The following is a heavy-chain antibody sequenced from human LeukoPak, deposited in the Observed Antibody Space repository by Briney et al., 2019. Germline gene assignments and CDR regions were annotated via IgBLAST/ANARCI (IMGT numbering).Heavy chain of an antibody. CDR1: GGSISSHY. Sequence: SETLSLTCTVSGGSISSHYWSWIRQPPGKGLEWIGYIYYSGSTNYNPSLKSRVTISVDTSKNQFPLKLSSVTAADTAVYYCARDLVTVTKGFDIWGQGTMVSVSS. J-gene: IGHJ3*02. V-gene: IGHV4-59*11. CDR2: IYYSGST. D-gene: IGHD4-17*01. CDR3: ARDLVTVTKGFDI.